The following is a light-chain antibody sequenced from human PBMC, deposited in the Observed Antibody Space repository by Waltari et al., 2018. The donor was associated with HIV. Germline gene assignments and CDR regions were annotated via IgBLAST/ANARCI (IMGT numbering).Light chain of an antibody. CDR3: LQGLRAPFA. CDR2: LDS. V-gene: IGKV2-28*01. CDR1: ESPLHGNNKRNY. J-gene: IGKJ2*01. Sequence: DILINQSPPSLSVTPGESASISCWSTESPLHGNNKRNYIDWDVQKAGQTPRLLIFLDSNRASGVPARFVCSGSGTNFTLKINEVAPEDVGTYYCLQGLRAPFAFGQGT.